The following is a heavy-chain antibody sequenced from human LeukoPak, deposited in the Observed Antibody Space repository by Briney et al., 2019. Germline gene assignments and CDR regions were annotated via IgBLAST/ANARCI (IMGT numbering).Heavy chain of an antibody. CDR3: ARDLHPSLRGPTYDFWSGYPTSYYYYGMDV. CDR1: GYTFTSYG. CDR2: ISAYNGNT. Sequence: ASVKVSCKASGYTFTSYGISWVRQAPGQGLEWMGWISAYNGNTNYAQKLQGRVTMTTDTSTSTAYMELRSLRSDDTAVYYCARDLHPSLRGPTYDFWSGYPTSYYYYGMDVWGQGTTVTVSS. J-gene: IGHJ6*02. D-gene: IGHD3-3*01. V-gene: IGHV1-18*01.